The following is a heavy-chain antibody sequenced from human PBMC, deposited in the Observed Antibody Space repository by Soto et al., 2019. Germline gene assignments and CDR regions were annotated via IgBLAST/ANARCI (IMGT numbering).Heavy chain of an antibody. Sequence: PSETLSLTCSVSGDSISNLDYFWAWIRQPPGQALEYIGYIYKSATTYYNPSFESRVAISVDASKSQFPVNVTSVTAADTAVYFCARGRYCLTGRCFPNWFDSWGQGALV. J-gene: IGHJ5*01. CDR1: GDSISNLDYF. CDR3: ARGRYCLTGRCFPNWFDS. V-gene: IGHV4-30-4*01. D-gene: IGHD7-27*01. CDR2: IYKSATT.